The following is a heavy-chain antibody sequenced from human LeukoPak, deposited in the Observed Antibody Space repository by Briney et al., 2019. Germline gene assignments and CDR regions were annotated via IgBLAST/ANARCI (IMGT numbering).Heavy chain of an antibody. CDR1: GGSFSGYY. V-gene: IGHV4-34*01. CDR3: ARLSLLWFGELFLFDY. J-gene: IGHJ4*02. CDR2: INHSGST. D-gene: IGHD3-10*01. Sequence: SETLSLTCAVYGGSFSGYYWSWIRQPPGKGLEWIGEINHSGSTNYNPSLKSRVTISVDKSKNQFSLKLSSVTAADTAVYYCARLSLLWFGELFLFDYWGQGTLVTVSS.